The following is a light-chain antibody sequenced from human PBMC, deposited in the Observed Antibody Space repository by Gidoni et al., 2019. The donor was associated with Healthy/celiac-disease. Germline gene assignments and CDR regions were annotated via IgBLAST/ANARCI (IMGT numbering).Light chain of an antibody. CDR1: QTVSSY. J-gene: IGKJ4*01. Sequence: HTPATLSLSPGERATLSCRASQTVSSYLAWYQQKPGQAPRLLIFDASNRATGIPARFSGSGSGTDFTLTISSLEPEDFAVYYCQQRSDWPLTFXGXTKVEI. CDR3: QQRSDWPLT. V-gene: IGKV3-11*01. CDR2: DAS.